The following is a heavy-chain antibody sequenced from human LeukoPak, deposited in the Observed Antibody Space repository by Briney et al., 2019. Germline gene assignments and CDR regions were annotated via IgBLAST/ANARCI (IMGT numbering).Heavy chain of an antibody. CDR3: AREPWGYMDV. J-gene: IGHJ6*03. V-gene: IGHV3-7*03. CDR1: GFTFSRYW. CDR2: IKQDGSDK. D-gene: IGHD3-16*01. Sequence: GGSRRLSCVASGFTFSRYWMSWFRQAPGKGLEWVASIKQDGSDKYYVDPVKGRFTISRDSSKNTLYLQMNSLRAEDTAVYYCAREPWGYMDVWGKGTTVTVSS.